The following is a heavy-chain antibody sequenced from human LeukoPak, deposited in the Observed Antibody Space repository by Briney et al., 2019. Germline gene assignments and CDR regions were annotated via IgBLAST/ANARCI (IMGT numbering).Heavy chain of an antibody. CDR2: ISSSSSYI. J-gene: IGHJ4*02. CDR1: GFTFSRYS. CDR3: ARTTMIWFGGDTAEFDY. D-gene: IGHD3-10*01. V-gene: IGHV3-21*01. Sequence: GGSLRLSRAASGFTFSRYSMNWVRQAPGKGLEWVSAISSSSSYIYYADSVKGRFTISRDNAKNSLYLQMNSLRAEDTAVYYCARTTMIWFGGDTAEFDYWGQGTLVTVSS.